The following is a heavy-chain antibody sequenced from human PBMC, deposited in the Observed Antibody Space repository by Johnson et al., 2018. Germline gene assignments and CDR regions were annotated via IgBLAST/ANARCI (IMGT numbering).Heavy chain of an antibody. Sequence: QVQLQESGPGLVKPSETLSLTCTVSGGSFSSSNYYWGWIRQPPGTGLEWIGNLHYTGSTYYIPSLTSRLTISLDTSMNQFSLKLRSVTAADTAVYYCARVYSTLIPNYYYYYMDVWGKGTTVTVSS. J-gene: IGHJ6*03. CDR3: ARVYSTLIPNYYYYYMDV. CDR2: LHYTGST. D-gene: IGHD6-13*01. CDR1: GGSFSSSNYY. V-gene: IGHV4-39*07.